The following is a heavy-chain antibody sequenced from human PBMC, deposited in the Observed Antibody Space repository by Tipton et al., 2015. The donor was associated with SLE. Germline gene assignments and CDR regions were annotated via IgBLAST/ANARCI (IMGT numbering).Heavy chain of an antibody. J-gene: IGHJ4*02. CDR2: IYTSGST. Sequence: TLSLTCTVSGGSISSGSYYWSWIRQPAGKGLEWIGHIYTSGSTNYNPPLKSRVTISVDTSKNQFSLKLSSVTAADTAVYYCAGDRDYYDSSGTFDYWGQGTLVTVSS. CDR3: AGDRDYYDSSGTFDY. V-gene: IGHV4-61*09. D-gene: IGHD3-22*01. CDR1: GGSISSGSYY.